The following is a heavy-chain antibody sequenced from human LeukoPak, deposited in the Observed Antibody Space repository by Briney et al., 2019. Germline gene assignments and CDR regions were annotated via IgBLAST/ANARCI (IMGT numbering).Heavy chain of an antibody. D-gene: IGHD1-26*01. V-gene: IGHV4-59*01. Sequence: PSETLSLTCTVSGGSISSYYWSWIRQPPGKGLEWVGYVYYSGSTNYNPSLKSRVTISVDTSKNQFSLKLSSVTAADTAVYYCARGSYGGWYFDLWGRGTLVTVSS. CDR1: GGSISSYY. J-gene: IGHJ2*01. CDR2: VYYSGST. CDR3: ARGSYGGWYFDL.